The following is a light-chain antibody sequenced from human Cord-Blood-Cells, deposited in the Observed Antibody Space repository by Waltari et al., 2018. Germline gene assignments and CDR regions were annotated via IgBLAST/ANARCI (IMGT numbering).Light chain of an antibody. J-gene: IGLJ2*01. CDR3: NSRDSSGNHVV. V-gene: IGLV3-19*01. CDR2: GKN. Sequence: SSELPQDPAVSVALGQTVGLTCQGASLRSYYASWYQQKPGQAPVLVIYGKNNRPSGIPDRFSGSSSGNTASLTITGAQAEDEADYYCNSRDSSGNHVVFGGGTKLTVL. CDR1: SLRSYY.